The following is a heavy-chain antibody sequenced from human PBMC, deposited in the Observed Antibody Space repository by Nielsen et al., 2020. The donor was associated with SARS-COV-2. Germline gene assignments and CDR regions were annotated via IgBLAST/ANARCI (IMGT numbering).Heavy chain of an antibody. J-gene: IGHJ6*02. V-gene: IGHV1-69*04. D-gene: IGHD3-3*01. CDR3: ARDLNYYDFWSGYRGGGDYYYYGMDV. Sequence: WVRQAPGQGLEWMGRTIPILGIANYAQKCLGRVTITADKSTGTAYMELSSLRSEDTAVYYCARDLNYYDFWSGYRGGGDYYYYGMDVWGQGTTVTVSS. CDR2: TIPILGIA.